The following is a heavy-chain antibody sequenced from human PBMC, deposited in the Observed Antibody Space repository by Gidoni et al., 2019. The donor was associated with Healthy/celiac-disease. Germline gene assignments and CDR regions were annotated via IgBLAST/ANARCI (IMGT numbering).Heavy chain of an antibody. CDR2: IISSMSYI. V-gene: IGHV3-21*01. CDR1: GFTFSSYS. J-gene: IGHJ6*02. Sequence: EVQLVESGGGLVKPGGALRLSCAASGFTFSSYSMNWVRQAPGKGREWVSSIISSMSYIYYADSVKGRFTISRDNAKNSLYLQMNSLRAEDTAVYYCARDGPNEITIFGVVTHGGMDVWGQGTTVTVSS. CDR3: ARDGPNEITIFGVVTHGGMDV. D-gene: IGHD3-3*01.